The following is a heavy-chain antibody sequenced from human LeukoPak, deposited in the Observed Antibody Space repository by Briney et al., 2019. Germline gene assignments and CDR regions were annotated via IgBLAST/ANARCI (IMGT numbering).Heavy chain of an antibody. CDR2: IYYSGST. CDR1: GGSISSSSYY. V-gene: IGHV4-61*05. D-gene: IGHD4-17*01. Sequence: SETLSLTCTVSGGSISSSSYYWSWIRQPPGKGLEWIGYIYYSGSTNYNPSLKSRVTISVDTSKNQFSLKLSSVTAADTAVYYCARHVAYDYGDYGDGQRGDVYFDYWGQGTLVTVSS. CDR3: ARHVAYDYGDYGDGQRGDVYFDY. J-gene: IGHJ4*02.